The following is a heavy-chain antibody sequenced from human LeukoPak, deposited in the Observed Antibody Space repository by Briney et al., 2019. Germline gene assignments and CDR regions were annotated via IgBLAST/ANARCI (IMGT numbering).Heavy chain of an antibody. Sequence: SETLSLTCAVYGGSFSGYYWSWIRQPPGKGLEWIGEINHSGSTNYNPSLKSRVTISVDTSKNQFSLKLSSVTAADTAVYYCARGRFTVTPHFDPWGQGTLVTVSS. CDR1: GGSFSGYY. CDR3: ARGRFTVTPHFDP. J-gene: IGHJ5*02. CDR2: INHSGST. D-gene: IGHD4-17*01. V-gene: IGHV4-34*01.